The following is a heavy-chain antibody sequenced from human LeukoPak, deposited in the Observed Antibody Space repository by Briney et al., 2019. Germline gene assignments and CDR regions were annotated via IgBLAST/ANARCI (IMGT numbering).Heavy chain of an antibody. CDR1: GFTFSNYW. CDR2: INSDGSST. D-gene: IGHD1-1*01. Sequence: SGGSLRLSCAVSGFTFSNYWMYWVRQAPGKRLVWVARINSDGSSTTYADSVEGRFTISRDNTKSMLHLQMHSLRVDDSAVYFCTRTTTTADWYFDLWGRGTLVTVSS. V-gene: IGHV3-74*01. J-gene: IGHJ2*01. CDR3: TRTTTTADWYFDL.